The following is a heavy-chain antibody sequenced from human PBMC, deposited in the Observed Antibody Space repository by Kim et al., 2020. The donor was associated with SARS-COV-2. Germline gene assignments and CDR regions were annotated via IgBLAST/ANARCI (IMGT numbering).Heavy chain of an antibody. CDR2: IRSKAYGGTT. J-gene: IGHJ4*02. CDR1: GFTFGDYA. V-gene: IGHV3-49*04. CDR3: TRAERGMITFGGVIARY. D-gene: IGHD3-16*02. Sequence: GGSLRLSCTASGFTFGDYAMSWVRQAPGKGLEWVGFIRSKAYGGTTEYAASVKGRFTISRDDSKSIAYLQMNSLKTEDTAVYYCTRAERGMITFGGVIARYWGQGTLVTVSS.